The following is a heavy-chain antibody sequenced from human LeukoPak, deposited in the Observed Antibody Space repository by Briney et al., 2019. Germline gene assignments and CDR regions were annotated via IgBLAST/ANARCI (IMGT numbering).Heavy chain of an antibody. D-gene: IGHD3-16*01. CDR2: INHSGST. CDR1: AESLSSYY. V-gene: IGHV4-34*01. J-gene: IGHJ6*03. Sequence: KPSETLSLTCSVYAESLSSYYWTWVRQSPGTGLEWIGDINHSGSTNYNPSLKSRVSISVDTSKNQFSLKLSSVTAADTAVYYCARRFTYYYYMDVWGKGTTVTISS. CDR3: ARRFTYYYYMDV.